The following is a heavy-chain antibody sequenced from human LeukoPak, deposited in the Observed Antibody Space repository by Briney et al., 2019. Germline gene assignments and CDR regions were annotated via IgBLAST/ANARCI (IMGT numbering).Heavy chain of an antibody. CDR3: AKANYYDSSGYTDY. V-gene: IGHV3-23*01. D-gene: IGHD3-22*01. Sequence: GGSLRLSCAASGFTFSNYAMNWVRHAPGKGLEWVSGISGSGGSTYYADSVKGRFTISRDNSKNTLYLQMNSLRAEDTAVYYCAKANYYDSSGYTDYWGQGTLVTVSS. CDR1: GFTFSNYA. CDR2: ISGSGGST. J-gene: IGHJ4*02.